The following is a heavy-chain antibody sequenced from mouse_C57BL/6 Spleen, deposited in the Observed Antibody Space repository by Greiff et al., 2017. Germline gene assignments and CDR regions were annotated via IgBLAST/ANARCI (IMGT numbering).Heavy chain of an antibody. V-gene: IGHV14-4*01. J-gene: IGHJ2*01. D-gene: IGHD3-3*01. CDR1: GFNIKDDY. CDR3: TTGAGPLDY. Sequence: VHVKQSGAELVRPGASVKLSCTASGFNIKDDYMHWVKQRPEQGLEWIGWIDPENGDTEYASKFQGKATITADTSSNTAYLQLSSLTSEDTAVYYCTTGAGPLDYWGQGTTLTVSS. CDR2: IDPENGDT.